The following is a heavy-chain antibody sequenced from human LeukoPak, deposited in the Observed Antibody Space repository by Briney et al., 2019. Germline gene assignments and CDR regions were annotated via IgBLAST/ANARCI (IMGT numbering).Heavy chain of an antibody. CDR3: ARVKPEQLWLLRYYYYMDV. J-gene: IGHJ6*03. V-gene: IGHV3-48*01. CDR1: GFTFSSYS. Sequence: GGSLRLSCAASGFTFSSYSMNWVRQARGKGLEWVSYISSSSSTIYYADSVKGRFTISRDNAKNSLYLQMNSLRAEDTAVYYCARVKPEQLWLLRYYYYMDVWGKGTTVTVSS. D-gene: IGHD5-18*01. CDR2: ISSSSSTI.